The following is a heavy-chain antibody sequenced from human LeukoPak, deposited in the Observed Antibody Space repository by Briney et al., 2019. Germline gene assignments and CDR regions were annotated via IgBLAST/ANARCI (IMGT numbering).Heavy chain of an antibody. CDR3: SSTYIVAPGY. J-gene: IGHJ4*02. CDR1: GGSISSSSYY. D-gene: IGHD2-15*01. CDR2: INHSGST. Sequence: SETLSLTCTVSGGSISSSSYYWGWIRQPPGKGLEWIGEINHSGSTNYSPSLKSRVTISVDTSKNQFSLKLSSVTAADTAVYYCSSTYIVAPGYWGQGTLVTVSS. V-gene: IGHV4-39*07.